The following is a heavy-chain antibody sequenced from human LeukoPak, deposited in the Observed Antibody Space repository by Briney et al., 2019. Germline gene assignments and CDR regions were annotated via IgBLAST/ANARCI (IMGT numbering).Heavy chain of an antibody. Sequence: GSLRLSCAASGFTVSSNYMSWVRQPPGKGLEWVGTVYYSGNTYYNPSLKSRVTVSVDTSRSQFSLKLTSVTAADTAIYYCARVGGGSYGGRVFDYWGQGTLVTVSS. CDR3: ARVGGGSYGGRVFDY. J-gene: IGHJ4*02. V-gene: IGHV4-59*02. CDR2: VYYSGNT. D-gene: IGHD2-21*01. CDR1: GFTVSSNY.